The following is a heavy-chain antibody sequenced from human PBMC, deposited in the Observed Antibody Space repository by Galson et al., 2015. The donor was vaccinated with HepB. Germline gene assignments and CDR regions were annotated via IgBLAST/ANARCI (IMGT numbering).Heavy chain of an antibody. J-gene: IGHJ2*01. CDR3: ASAVLGSSPYCYFDF. CDR2: ISGSGGST. V-gene: IGHV3-23*01. D-gene: IGHD2-2*01. Sequence: SLRLSCAASGFIFITYAMTWVRQAPGKGLEWVSVISGSGGSTYHADSVKGRFTISRDNSKNSLYLQMHSLRDEDTAVYYCASAVLGSSPYCYFDFWGRGTLVTVSS. CDR1: GFIFITYA.